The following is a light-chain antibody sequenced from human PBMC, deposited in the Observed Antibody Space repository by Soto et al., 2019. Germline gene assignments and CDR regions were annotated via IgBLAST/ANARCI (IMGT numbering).Light chain of an antibody. J-gene: IGLJ1*01. CDR3: SSHGGANNFYV. CDR1: TIDFGAYNY. CDR2: EVT. Sequence: QRGPRHPASGRPSRGRSGTISCTRTTIDFGAYNYVSWYQQHPGKVPKLIIYEVTKRPSGVPDRFSASKSGNTASLTVSGLPAADEADYYCSSHGGANNFYVFGTGTKVTVL. V-gene: IGLV2-8*01.